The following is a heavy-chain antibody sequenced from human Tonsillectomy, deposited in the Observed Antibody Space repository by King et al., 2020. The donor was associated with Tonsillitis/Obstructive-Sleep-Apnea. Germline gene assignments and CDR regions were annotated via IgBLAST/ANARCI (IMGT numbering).Heavy chain of an antibody. Sequence: VQLVQSGGGVVQPGRSLRLSCAASGFPLSFYGMHWVRQAPGKGLEWVAVISFDGSNKYYTDSVKGRFTISRDNSKNTLYLQMNSLRAEDTAVYYCAEEEGYCSGGSCYSAYFQHWGQGTLVTVSS. CDR3: AEEEGYCSGGSCYSAYFQH. CDR1: GFPLSFYG. CDR2: ISFDGSNK. V-gene: IGHV3-30*18. D-gene: IGHD2-15*01. J-gene: IGHJ1*01.